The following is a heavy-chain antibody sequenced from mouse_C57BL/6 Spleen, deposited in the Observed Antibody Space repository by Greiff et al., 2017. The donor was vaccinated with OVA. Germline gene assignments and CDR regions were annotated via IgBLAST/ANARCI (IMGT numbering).Heavy chain of an antibody. CDR3: TTIGVVTTGFAY. V-gene: IGHV14-1*01. CDR1: GFTIKDYY. CDR2: IDPADGDT. Sequence: DVKLQESGAELVRPGASVKLSCTASGFTIKDYYMHWVKQRPEQGLEWIGRIDPADGDTEYAPKFKGKATMTADTSSNTAYLQLSSLTSEDTAVDYCTTIGVVTTGFAYWGQGTLVTVSA. D-gene: IGHD2-2*01. J-gene: IGHJ3*01.